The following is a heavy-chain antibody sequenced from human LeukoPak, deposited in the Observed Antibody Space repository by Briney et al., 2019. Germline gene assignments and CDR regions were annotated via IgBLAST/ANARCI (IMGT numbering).Heavy chain of an antibody. D-gene: IGHD3-16*02. CDR3: ARGGGYRLHY. J-gene: IGHJ4*02. CDR1: GGSFSGYY. Sequence: SETLSLTCAVYGGSFSGYYWSWIRQPPGKGLEWIGEINHSGSTNYNLSLKSRVTISVDTSKNQFSLKLSSVTAADTAVCYCARGGGYRLHYWGQGTLVTVSS. CDR2: INHSGST. V-gene: IGHV4-34*01.